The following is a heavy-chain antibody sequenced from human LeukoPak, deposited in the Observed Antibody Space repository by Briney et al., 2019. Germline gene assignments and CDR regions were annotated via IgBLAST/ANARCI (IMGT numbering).Heavy chain of an antibody. Sequence: ASVKVSCKASGYTFTTYGISWVRQAPGEGLDGMGWISPNNGNANYVQKFQDRVTMTTDTSTTTAYMELRSLRSDDTAVYYCARGTSVTGAHDAFDFWGQGTMVTVSS. D-gene: IGHD4-17*01. CDR1: GYTFTTYG. J-gene: IGHJ3*01. CDR2: ISPNNGNA. V-gene: IGHV1-18*01. CDR3: ARGTSVTGAHDAFDF.